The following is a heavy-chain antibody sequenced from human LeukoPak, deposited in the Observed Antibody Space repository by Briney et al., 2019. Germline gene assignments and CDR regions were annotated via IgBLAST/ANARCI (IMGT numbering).Heavy chain of an antibody. V-gene: IGHV4-59*12. Sequence: PSETLSLTCTVSGGSISSYYWSWIRQPPGKGLEWIGYIYYSGSTNYNPSPKSRVTISVDTSKNQFSLKLSSVTAADTAVYYCARGSSGWYYWGQGTLVTVSS. J-gene: IGHJ4*02. CDR1: GGSISSYY. CDR2: IYYSGST. CDR3: ARGSSGWYY. D-gene: IGHD6-19*01.